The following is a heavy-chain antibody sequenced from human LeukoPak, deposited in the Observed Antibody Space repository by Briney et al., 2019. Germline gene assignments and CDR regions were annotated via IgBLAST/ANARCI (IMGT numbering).Heavy chain of an antibody. CDR2: IIPLFGTA. V-gene: IGHV1-69*13. CDR3: AREGGYSYGHTGY. CDR1: GDTFSRYG. Sequence: SVKVSCKASGDTFSRYGISWVRQAPGQGLEWLGGIIPLFGTANYAQKFQGRVTITADESTSTAYMELSSLRSEDTAVYYCAREGGYSYGHTGYWGQGTLVTVSS. D-gene: IGHD5-18*01. J-gene: IGHJ4*02.